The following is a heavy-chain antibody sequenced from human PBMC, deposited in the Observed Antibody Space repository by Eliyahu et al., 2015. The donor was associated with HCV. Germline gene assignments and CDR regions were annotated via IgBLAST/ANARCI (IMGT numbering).Heavy chain of an antibody. V-gene: IGHV2-5*02. CDR3: AHTQDGSSGCFGCFDY. CDR1: GFSLSTXGVG. J-gene: IGHJ4*02. Sequence: QITLKESGPTLVKPTETLTVTCSFSGFSLSTXGVGVGWIRQPPGKALECXAHIYLDNVKRYSPSLKNRLTITKDTSKNQVVLTMTNMDPVDTATYYCAHTQDGSSGCFGCFDYWGQGTLVTVSS. CDR2: IYLDNVK. D-gene: IGHD3-22*01.